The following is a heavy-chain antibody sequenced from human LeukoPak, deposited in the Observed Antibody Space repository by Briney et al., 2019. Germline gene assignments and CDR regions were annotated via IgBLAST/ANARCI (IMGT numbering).Heavy chain of an antibody. V-gene: IGHV1-69*05. D-gene: IGHD6-13*01. CDR1: GGTFSSYA. J-gene: IGHJ5*02. CDR3: ARDYLIAAAVGNWFDP. CDR2: IIPIFGTA. Sequence: SVKVSCKASGGTFSSYAISWVRQAPGQGLEWMGRIIPIFGTANYAQKFQGRVTITTDESTSTAYMELSSLRSEDTAMYYCARDYLIAAAVGNWFDPWGQGTLVTVSS.